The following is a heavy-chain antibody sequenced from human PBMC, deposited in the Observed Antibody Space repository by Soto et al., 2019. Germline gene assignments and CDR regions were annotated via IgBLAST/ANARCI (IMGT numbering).Heavy chain of an antibody. J-gene: IGHJ1*01. D-gene: IGHD1-7*01. CDR1: GAYISDFS. Sequence: QVQQQESGPGLVKPSDTLSLTCRVSGAYISDFSWSWIRQPAGKGLEWIGRITINGNTQKNPSFKRRGPTSIDTSRNHFSLNLQSATAADTALDYCARETVENWTYEAHWGQGTLVTVSS. CDR3: ARETVENWTYEAH. V-gene: IGHV4-4*07. CDR2: ITINGNT.